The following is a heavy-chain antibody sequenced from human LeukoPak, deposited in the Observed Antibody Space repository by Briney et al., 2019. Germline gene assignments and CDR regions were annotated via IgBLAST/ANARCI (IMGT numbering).Heavy chain of an antibody. D-gene: IGHD1-26*01. Sequence: SETLSLTCTVSGGSIRSYYWSWIRQPPGKELEWIGYIYYNGNTNYNPSLKSRVIISVDTSKNQLSLKLSSVTAADTAVYYCARAATGIVGAADYWGQGTLVTVSS. J-gene: IGHJ4*02. CDR2: IYYNGNT. CDR1: GGSIRSYY. V-gene: IGHV4-59*01. CDR3: ARAATGIVGAADY.